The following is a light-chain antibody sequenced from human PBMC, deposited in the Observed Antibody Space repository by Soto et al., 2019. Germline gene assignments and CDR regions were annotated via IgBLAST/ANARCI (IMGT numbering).Light chain of an antibody. Sequence: QSALTQPASVSGSPGQSITISCTGTSSDVGGYNHVSWYQQHPGKAPKLMIYEVSNWPSGVSNRFSGSKSGNTASLTISGLQAEDEADYYCSSYTTSKEVFGTGTKLTVL. CDR1: SSDVGGYNH. CDR3: SSYTTSKEV. CDR2: EVS. V-gene: IGLV2-14*01. J-gene: IGLJ1*01.